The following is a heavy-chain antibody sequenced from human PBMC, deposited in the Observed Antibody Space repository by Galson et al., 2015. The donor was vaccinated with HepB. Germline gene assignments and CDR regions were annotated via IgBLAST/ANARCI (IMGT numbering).Heavy chain of an antibody. D-gene: IGHD4-17*01. V-gene: IGHV3-21*01. CDR3: ARVYYGDYDRDDY. CDR2: ISSSSSYI. J-gene: IGHJ4*02. CDR1: GFTFSSYS. Sequence: SLRLSCAASGFTFSSYSMNWVRQAPGKGLEWVSSISSSSSYIYYADSVKGRFTIYRDNAKNSLYLQMNSLRAEDTAVYYCARVYYGDYDRDDYWGQGTLFTVSS.